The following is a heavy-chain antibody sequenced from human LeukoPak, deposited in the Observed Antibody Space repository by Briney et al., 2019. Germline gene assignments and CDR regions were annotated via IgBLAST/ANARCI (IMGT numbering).Heavy chain of an antibody. J-gene: IGHJ5*02. CDR2: MNPNSGNT. V-gene: IGHV1-8*03. CDR1: GYTFTSYD. Sequence: GASVKVSCKASGYTFTSYDINWVRQATGQGLEWMGWMNPNSGNTGYAQKFQGRVTITRNTSISTAYMELSSLRSEDTAVYYCARVPEQWLVGLWFDPWGQGTLVTVSS. D-gene: IGHD6-19*01. CDR3: ARVPEQWLVGLWFDP.